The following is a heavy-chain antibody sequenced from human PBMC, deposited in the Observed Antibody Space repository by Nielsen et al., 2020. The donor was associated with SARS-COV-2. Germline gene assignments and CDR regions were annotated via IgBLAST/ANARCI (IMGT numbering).Heavy chain of an antibody. CDR3: VIEGDYS. V-gene: IGHV3-30*04. Sequence: GGSLRLSCAASGFTFSSYAMHWVRQAPGKGLEWVAVISYDGSNKYYADSVKGRFTISRDNSKNTLYLQMNSLRAEDTAVYYCVIEGDYSWGQGTLVTVSS. D-gene: IGHD4-17*01. CDR1: GFTFSSYA. J-gene: IGHJ4*02. CDR2: ISYDGSNK.